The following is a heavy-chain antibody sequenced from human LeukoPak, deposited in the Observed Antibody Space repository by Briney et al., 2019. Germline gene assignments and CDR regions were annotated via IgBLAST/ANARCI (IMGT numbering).Heavy chain of an antibody. CDR2: IIPIFGTA. Sequence: SVKVSCKASGGTFSSYAISWVRQAPGQGLEWMGGIIPIFGTANYAQKFQGRVTITADESTSTAYMELSSLRSEDTAVYYCARASGGITGTGGPFDYWGQGTLVTVSS. D-gene: IGHD1-20*01. J-gene: IGHJ4*02. CDR1: GGTFSSYA. V-gene: IGHV1-69*13. CDR3: ARASGGITGTGGPFDY.